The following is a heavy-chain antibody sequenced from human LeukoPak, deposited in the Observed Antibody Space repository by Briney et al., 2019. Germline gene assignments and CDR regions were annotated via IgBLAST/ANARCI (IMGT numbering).Heavy chain of an antibody. CDR2: INPNSGGT. J-gene: IGHJ4*02. D-gene: IGHD3-10*01. V-gene: IGHV1-2*02. CDR3: ALPQDFGELSSIPGY. CDR1: GYTFTSYY. Sequence: GASVKVSCKASGYTFTSYYMHWVRQAPGQGLEWMGWINPNSGGTNYAQKFQGRVTMTRDTSISTAYMELSRLRSDDTAVYYCALPQDFGELSSIPGYWGQGTLVTVSS.